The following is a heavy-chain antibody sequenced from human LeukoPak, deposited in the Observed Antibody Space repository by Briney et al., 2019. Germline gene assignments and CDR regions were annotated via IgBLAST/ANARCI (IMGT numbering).Heavy chain of an antibody. CDR1: GFTFDDYA. D-gene: IGHD2-15*01. Sequence: GGSLRLSCAASGFTFDDYAMHWVRQAPRNGLQSVSGISWTCGSIGYADSVKGRFTISRDNATNSLYLQMNSLRAEDTAFFFQAKDGIRYCSGGSCSHFDYWGQGTLVTVSS. CDR3: AKDGIRYCSGGSCSHFDY. CDR2: ISWTCGSI. V-gene: IGHV3-9*01. J-gene: IGHJ4*02.